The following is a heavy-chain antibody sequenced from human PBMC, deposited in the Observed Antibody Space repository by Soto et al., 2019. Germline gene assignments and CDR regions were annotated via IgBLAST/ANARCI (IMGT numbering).Heavy chain of an antibody. CDR3: ASRRHSDYGY. V-gene: IGHV3-74*01. J-gene: IGHJ4*02. CDR1: DFSFSTSW. Sequence: EVHLVESGGGLVQPGGSLRLSCVASDFSFSTSWMHWVRQAPGKGLVWVSRIDSDGRNTHYADSVRGRFIISRDNAKNTVYLQMNRLRAEDTAVYFSASRRHSDYGYWGQGILVAVSS. CDR2: IDSDGRNT. D-gene: IGHD3-22*01.